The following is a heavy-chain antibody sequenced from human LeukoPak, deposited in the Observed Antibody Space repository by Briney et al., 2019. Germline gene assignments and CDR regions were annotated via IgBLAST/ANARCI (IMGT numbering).Heavy chain of an antibody. D-gene: IGHD3-9*01. CDR3: ARVSRYFDWLFSAAFDI. V-gene: IGHV4-34*01. CDR2: INHSGST. J-gene: IGHJ3*02. Sequence: SETLSLTCAVYGGSFSGYYWSWIRQPPGKGLEWIGEINHSGSTNYNPSLKSRVTISVDTSKNQFSLKLSSVTAADTAVYYCARVSRYFDWLFSAAFDIWGQGTMVTVSS. CDR1: GGSFSGYY.